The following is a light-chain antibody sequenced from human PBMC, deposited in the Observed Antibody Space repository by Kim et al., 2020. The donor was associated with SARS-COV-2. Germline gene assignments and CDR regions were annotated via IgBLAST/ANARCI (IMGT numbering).Light chain of an antibody. Sequence: GQSGTSHCTGTSSDMGGYDYVSWYQQYPGKAPKLMIYEINKRPSGVPDRFSGSKSGNTASLTVSGLQPEDEADYYCNSYAGSNSLVFGGGTQLTVL. CDR3: NSYAGSNSLV. V-gene: IGLV2-8*01. CDR2: EIN. J-gene: IGLJ3*02. CDR1: SSDMGGYDY.